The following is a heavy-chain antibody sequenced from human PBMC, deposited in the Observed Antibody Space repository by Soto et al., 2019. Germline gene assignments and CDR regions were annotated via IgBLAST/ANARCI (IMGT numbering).Heavy chain of an antibody. J-gene: IGHJ4*02. Sequence: QVQLVQSGAAVKKPGSSVKVSCRVSGGTFNNYVINWVRQAPGQGLEWMAGIIPIFGTPNYAQKFQGKVTITADKSTSTAYMERNSLRSEDTAVYYCAGRCDGTNCLAHFDYWGQGTLVTVAS. D-gene: IGHD2-2*01. CDR1: GGTFNNYV. V-gene: IGHV1-69*06. CDR3: AGRCDGTNCLAHFDY. CDR2: IIPIFGTP.